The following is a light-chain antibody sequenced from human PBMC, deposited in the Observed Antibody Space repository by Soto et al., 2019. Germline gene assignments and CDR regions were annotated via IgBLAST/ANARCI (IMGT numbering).Light chain of an antibody. V-gene: IGKV3-20*01. J-gene: IGKJ1*01. Sequence: ENELTQSPGTLSLSPGEGATLSCRASQSINSLSAWYQQRRGQPPRLLIIGASNRATRISEGFSGSGSGTDFTLTISRLEHEDFSVYYCQQYGSSPPWTFGQGTKVDIK. CDR2: GAS. CDR3: QQYGSSPPWT. CDR1: QSINSLS.